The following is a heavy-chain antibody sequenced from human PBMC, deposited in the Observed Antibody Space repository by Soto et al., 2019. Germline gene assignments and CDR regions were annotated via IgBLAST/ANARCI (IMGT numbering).Heavy chain of an antibody. CDR3: ARDHIATAGTLDY. V-gene: IGHV4-61*01. Sequence: QVQLQESGPGLVKPSETLSLSCTVSGGSVSSGSHYWSWIRQPPGKGLEWIGYIYYNGYTNNNPSLKSRVTISVDTSKNQFSLKVSSVTAADTAVYYCARDHIATAGTLDYWGQGSLVTVSS. CDR2: IYYNGYT. CDR1: GGSVSSGSHY. D-gene: IGHD6-13*01. J-gene: IGHJ4*02.